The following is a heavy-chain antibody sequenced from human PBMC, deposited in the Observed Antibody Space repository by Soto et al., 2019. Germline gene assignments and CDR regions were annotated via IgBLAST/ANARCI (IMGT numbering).Heavy chain of an antibody. CDR2: ISASGTYI. CDR3: ASDPRENNWTPPYYYSMDV. D-gene: IGHD1-20*01. CDR1: AFSFSSYG. Sequence: PGGSLRLSCAAFAFSFSSYGMNWVRQAPGKWRDWVSSISASGTYIHYADSVKGRFTGCRDDAKKSVYYLQMSSLRAEDTAVYYCASDPRENNWTPPYYYSMDVWGQGTTVTVSS. V-gene: IGHV3-21*01. J-gene: IGHJ6*01.